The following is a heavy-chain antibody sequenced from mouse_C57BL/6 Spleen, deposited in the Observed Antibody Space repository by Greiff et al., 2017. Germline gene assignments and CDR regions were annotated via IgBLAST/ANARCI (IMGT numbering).Heavy chain of an antibody. D-gene: IGHD2-4*01. CDR3: ARDDYDDAMDY. V-gene: IGHV5-17*01. CDR1: GFTFSDYG. CDR2: ISSGSSTI. Sequence: EVMLVESGGGLVKPGGSLKLSCAASGFTFSDYGMHWVRQAPEKGLEWVAYISSGSSTIYYADTVKGRFTISRDNAKNTLFLQMTSLRSEDTAMYYCARDDYDDAMDYWGQGTSVTVSS. J-gene: IGHJ4*01.